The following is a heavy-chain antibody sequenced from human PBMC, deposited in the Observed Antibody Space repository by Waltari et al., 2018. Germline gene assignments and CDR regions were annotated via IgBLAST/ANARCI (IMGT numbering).Heavy chain of an antibody. Sequence: QVQVVESGGGVVQPGGSLRLSCAASGFTFSGYGMHWVRQAPGKGLEWVACIEYDGSNKYYADSVKGRLTSSRDNSKNTLYVQMSSLRAEDTAVYYCAKGLGYYYDYWGQGTLVTVSS. CDR3: AKGLGYYYDY. D-gene: IGHD3-22*01. J-gene: IGHJ4*02. CDR2: IEYDGSNK. V-gene: IGHV3-30*02. CDR1: GFTFSGYG.